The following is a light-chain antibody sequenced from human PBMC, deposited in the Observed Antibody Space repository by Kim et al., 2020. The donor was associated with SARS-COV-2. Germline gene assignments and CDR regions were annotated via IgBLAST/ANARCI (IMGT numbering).Light chain of an antibody. V-gene: IGKV3-20*01. J-gene: IGKJ4*01. CDR3: QYWDDSPPFP. Sequence: IVLTQSPGTLSLSPGERATLSCRASQTVVSRFLAWYQQKPGLAPRLLIYGAYSRATGIPDRFSGSGSGTDFTLTISRLEPEDFTMYYCQYWDDSPPFPFGGGTKVDIK. CDR1: QTVVSRF. CDR2: GAY.